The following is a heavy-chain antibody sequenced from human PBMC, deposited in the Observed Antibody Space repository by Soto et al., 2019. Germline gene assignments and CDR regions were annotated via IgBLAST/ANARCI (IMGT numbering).Heavy chain of an antibody. V-gene: IGHV3-23*01. CDR2: ISGSGGST. CDR1: GFTFSSYA. D-gene: IGHD3-3*01. CDR3: AKGRFLEWLLLYYFDY. Sequence: EVQLLESGGGLVQPGGSLRLSCAASGFTFSSYAMSWVRQAPGKGLEWVSAISGSGGSTYYADSVKGRFTISRDNSKNTLYLQMNSLRAEDTAVYYCAKGRFLEWLLLYYFDYWGQGTLVTVSS. J-gene: IGHJ4*02.